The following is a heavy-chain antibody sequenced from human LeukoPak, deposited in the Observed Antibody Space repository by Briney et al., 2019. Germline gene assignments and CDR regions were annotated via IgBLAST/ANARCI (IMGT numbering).Heavy chain of an antibody. CDR2: INHSGST. CDR1: GGSFSGYY. J-gene: IGHJ4*02. D-gene: IGHD6-6*01. Sequence: SETLSLTCAVYGGSFSGYYWSWIRQPPGKGLEWIGEINHSGSTNYNPSLKSRVTISVDTSKNQFSLKLSSVIAADTAVYCCARRRLGAARPLDYWGQGTLVTVSS. V-gene: IGHV4-34*01. CDR3: ARRRLGAARPLDY.